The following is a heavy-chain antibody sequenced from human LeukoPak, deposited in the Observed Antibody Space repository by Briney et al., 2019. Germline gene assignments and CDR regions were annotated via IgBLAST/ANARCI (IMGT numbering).Heavy chain of an antibody. V-gene: IGHV3-15*01. J-gene: IGHJ4*02. CDR3: TTANRGDGFDY. D-gene: IGHD3-10*01. Sequence: GGSLRLSCAASGFTFSNAWMSWVRQALGKGLEWVGRIKSKTDGGTTDYAAPVKGRFTISRDDSKNTLYLQMNSLKTEDTAVYYCTTANRGDGFDYWGQGTLVTVSS. CDR1: GFTFSNAW. CDR2: IKSKTDGGTT.